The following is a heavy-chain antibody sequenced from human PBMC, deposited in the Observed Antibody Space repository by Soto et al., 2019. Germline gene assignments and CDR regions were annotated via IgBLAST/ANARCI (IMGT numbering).Heavy chain of an antibody. J-gene: IGHJ4*02. CDR1: GYTLTSYG. CDR2: VGTNNDNT. Sequence: ASVKVSCKTSGYTLTSYGLAWLRQAPGQRPEWMGWVGTNNDNTNYAEKFQGRVTMTTDTSTATTYMELRSLRSDDTAVYYCARELNTESSAYYSFAYWGQGTLVPVSS. D-gene: IGHD3-22*01. CDR3: ARELNTESSAYYSFAY. V-gene: IGHV1-18*01.